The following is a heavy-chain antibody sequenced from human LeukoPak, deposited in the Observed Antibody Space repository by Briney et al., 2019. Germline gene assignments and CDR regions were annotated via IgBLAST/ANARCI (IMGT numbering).Heavy chain of an antibody. Sequence: ASVKVSCKASGGTFSDYVISWVRQAPGQGLNWMGGISPLLGASKHTQNFHDRVTITADESTTTAYMELSDLRSADTAVYYCETYDVLTGFEYWGQGTLVTVSS. CDR1: GGTFSDYV. V-gene: IGHV1-69*13. CDR2: ISPLLGAS. D-gene: IGHD3-9*01. J-gene: IGHJ4*02. CDR3: ETYDVLTGFEY.